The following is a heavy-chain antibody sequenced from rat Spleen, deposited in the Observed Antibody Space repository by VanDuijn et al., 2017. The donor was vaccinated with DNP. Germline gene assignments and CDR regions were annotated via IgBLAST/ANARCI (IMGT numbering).Heavy chain of an antibody. CDR3: ARWTRYFDY. V-gene: IGHV3-1*01. J-gene: IGHJ2*01. D-gene: IGHD1-7*01. CDR2: LSYSGIT. CDR1: GYSITSNY. Sequence: EVQLQESGSGLVKPSQSLALTCSVTGYSITSNYWGWIRKFPGNKMEWIGHLSYSGITTYHPSPNIRIPNLRNTSQHHFLLQLSSVTTQDTATYYWARWTRYFDYWGQGVMVTVSS.